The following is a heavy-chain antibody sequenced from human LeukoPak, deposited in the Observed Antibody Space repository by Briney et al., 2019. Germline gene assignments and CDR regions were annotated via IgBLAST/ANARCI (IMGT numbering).Heavy chain of an antibody. CDR1: GGSISSYY. D-gene: IGHD3-3*01. CDR3: ARATRGERDFWSAYLSNNWFDP. V-gene: IGHV4-59*01. Sequence: SETLSLTCTVSGGSISSYYWSWIRQPPGKGLEWIGYIYYSGGTNYNPSLKSRVTISVDTSKNQFSLKLSSVTAADTAVYYCARATRGERDFWSAYLSNNWFDPWGQGTPVTVSS. CDR2: IYYSGGT. J-gene: IGHJ5*02.